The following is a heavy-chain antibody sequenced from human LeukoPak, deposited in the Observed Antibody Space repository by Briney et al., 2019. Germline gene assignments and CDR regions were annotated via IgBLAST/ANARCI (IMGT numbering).Heavy chain of an antibody. CDR3: ARFVDYYDSSGYSYFDY. V-gene: IGHV3-20*04. D-gene: IGHD3-22*01. CDR2: LTWNAGST. Sequence: GGSLRLSCAASGFNFDDYGMSWVRQAPGKGLEWVSALTWNAGSTGYADSVKGRFNISRDTAKNSLYLQMNSLRAEDTALYYCARFVDYYDSSGYSYFDYWGQGTLVTVSS. J-gene: IGHJ4*02. CDR1: GFNFDDYG.